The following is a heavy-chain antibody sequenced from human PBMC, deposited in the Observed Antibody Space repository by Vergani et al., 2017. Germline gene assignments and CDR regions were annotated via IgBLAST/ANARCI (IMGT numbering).Heavy chain of an antibody. V-gene: IGHV3-7*01. J-gene: IGHJ6*02. D-gene: IGHD5-12*01. CDR1: GFTFSSYW. Sequence: VQLVESGGGVVQPGRSLRLSCAASGFTFSSYWMSWVRQAPGKGLEWVANIKQDGSEKYYVDSVKGRFTISRDNAKNSLYLQMNSLRAEDTAVYYCARADSGYDFYYYGMDVWGQGTTVTVSS. CDR3: ARADSGYDFYYYGMDV. CDR2: IKQDGSEK.